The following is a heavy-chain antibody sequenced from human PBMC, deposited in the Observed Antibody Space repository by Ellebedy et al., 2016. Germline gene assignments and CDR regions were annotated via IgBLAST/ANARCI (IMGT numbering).Heavy chain of an antibody. V-gene: IGHV3-23*01. CDR2: ISDSGVSA. CDR3: AKDALPCSDGVCHNWYFDL. CDR1: GFTFSSYS. D-gene: IGHD2-8*01. Sequence: GESLKISCAASGFTFSSYSINWVRQAPGKGLEWVSGISDSGVSAYYADSVRGRFTISRDNSKNTLYLQMNSLRGEDTALYYCAKDALPCSDGVCHNWYFDLWGRGTLVTVSS. J-gene: IGHJ2*01.